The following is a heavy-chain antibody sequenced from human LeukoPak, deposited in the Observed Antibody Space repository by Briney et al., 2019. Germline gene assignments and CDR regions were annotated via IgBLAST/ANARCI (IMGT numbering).Heavy chain of an antibody. J-gene: IGHJ4*02. CDR1: GGTFSSYA. V-gene: IGHV1-69*13. D-gene: IGHD4-17*01. Sequence: GASVKLSCKASGGTFSSYAISWVRQAPGQGLEWMGGIIPIFGTANYAQKFQGRVTITADESTSTAYMELSSLRSEDTAVYYCARESALLDYGDYHIDYWGQGTLVTVSS. CDR3: ARESALLDYGDYHIDY. CDR2: IIPIFGTA.